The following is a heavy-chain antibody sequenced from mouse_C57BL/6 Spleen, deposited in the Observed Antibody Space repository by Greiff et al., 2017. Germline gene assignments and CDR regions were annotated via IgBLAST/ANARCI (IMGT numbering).Heavy chain of an antibody. CDR3: AAEGYGYPLAY. D-gene: IGHD2-2*01. Sequence: QVQLQQSGAELVRPGASVKLSCKASGYTFTDYYINWVKQRPGQGLEWIARIYPGSGNTYYNEKFKGKATLTAEKSSSTAYMQLSSLTSEDSAVYFCAAEGYGYPLAYWGQGTLVTVSA. CDR1: GYTFTDYY. J-gene: IGHJ3*01. V-gene: IGHV1-76*01. CDR2: IYPGSGNT.